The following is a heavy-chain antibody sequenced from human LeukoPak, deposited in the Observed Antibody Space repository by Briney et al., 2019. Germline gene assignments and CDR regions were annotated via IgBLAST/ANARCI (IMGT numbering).Heavy chain of an antibody. V-gene: IGHV4-39*07. CDR1: GGSISSRSYY. CDR3: ARAGICPSTPIQLWFNYYYYYMDV. D-gene: IGHD5-18*01. J-gene: IGHJ6*03. CDR2: IYYSGST. Sequence: SETLSLTCTVSGGSISSRSYYWGWIRQPPGKGLEWIANIYYSGSTYYNPSLKSRVTISVDTSKNQFSLKLSSVTAADTAVYYCARAGICPSTPIQLWFNYYYYYMDVWGKGTTVTISS.